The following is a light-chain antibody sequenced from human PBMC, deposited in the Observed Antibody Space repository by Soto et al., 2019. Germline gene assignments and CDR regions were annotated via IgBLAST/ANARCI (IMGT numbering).Light chain of an antibody. V-gene: IGLV1-47*01. Sequence: QAVVTQPPSASGTPGQRVTISCSGSSSNIGSNYVYWYQQLPGTAPKLLIYRNNQRPSGVPDRFSGSKSGTSASLAISGLRSEVEADYYCAAWDDSLSGLVFGGGTKLTVL. J-gene: IGLJ2*01. CDR2: RNN. CDR3: AAWDDSLSGLV. CDR1: SSNIGSNY.